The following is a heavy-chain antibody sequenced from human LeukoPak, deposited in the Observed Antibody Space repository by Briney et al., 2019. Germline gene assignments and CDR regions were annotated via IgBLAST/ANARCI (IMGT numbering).Heavy chain of an antibody. CDR1: GYTLTSYY. V-gene: IGHV1-46*01. J-gene: IGHJ4*02. Sequence: GASVKVSCKASGYTLTSYYMHWVRQAPGQGLEWMGIINPSGASTSYAQKFQGRVTMTRDTSTSTVYMELSSLRSEDTAVYYCARSPPVGDFWSGYYWFDYWGQGTLVTVSS. CDR3: ARSPPVGDFWSGYYWFDY. CDR2: INPSGAST. D-gene: IGHD3-3*01.